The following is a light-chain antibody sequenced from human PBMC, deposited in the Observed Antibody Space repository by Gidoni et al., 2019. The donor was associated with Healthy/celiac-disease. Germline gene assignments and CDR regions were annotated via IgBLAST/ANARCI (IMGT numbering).Light chain of an antibody. Sequence: DIQMTQSPSALASSVGDRVTITCHASQSISSYLTWYQQKPGKAPKLLIYAASSLQSGVPSRFSGSGSGTAFTLSISSLPPEDFATYYCQQSSSSPLSFGGGTKVAIK. CDR3: QQSSSSPLS. J-gene: IGKJ4*01. CDR2: AAS. CDR1: QSISSY. V-gene: IGKV1-39*01.